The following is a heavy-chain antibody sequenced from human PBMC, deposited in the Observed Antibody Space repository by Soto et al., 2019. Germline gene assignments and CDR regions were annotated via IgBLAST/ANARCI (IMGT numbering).Heavy chain of an antibody. Sequence: SETLSLTCTVSGGSISSGDYYWSWIRQPPGKGLEWIGYIYYSGSTYYNPSLKSRVTISVDTSKNQFSLKLSSVTAADTAVYYCARGTIVDYGRAPNWFDPWGQGTLVTVSS. CDR1: GGSISSGDYY. D-gene: IGHD4-17*01. V-gene: IGHV4-30-4*01. J-gene: IGHJ5*02. CDR2: IYYSGST. CDR3: ARGTIVDYGRAPNWFDP.